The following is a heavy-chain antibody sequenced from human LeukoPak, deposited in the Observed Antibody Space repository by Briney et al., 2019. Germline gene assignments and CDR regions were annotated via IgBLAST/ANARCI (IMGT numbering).Heavy chain of an antibody. D-gene: IGHD5-18*01. V-gene: IGHV4-39*01. CDR2: IYYSGST. CDR3: ARLGERGGTAMSWMGLAGANTNDY. Sequence: SETLSLTCTVSGGSISSSSYYWGWIRQPPGKGLEWIGSIYYSGSTYYNPSLKSRVTISVDTSKNQFSLKLSSVTAADTAVYYCARLGERGGTAMSWMGLAGANTNDYWGQGTLVTVSS. J-gene: IGHJ4*02. CDR1: GGSISSSSYY.